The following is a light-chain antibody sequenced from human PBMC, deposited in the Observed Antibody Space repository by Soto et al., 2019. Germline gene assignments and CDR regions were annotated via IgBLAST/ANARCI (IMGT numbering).Light chain of an antibody. Sequence: EIMVTQSPATLSVSPGERATLSCRASQSVGIAWSQQKPGQAPRLLIYGASTRATGIPARFSGSGSGREFTLTISSLQSEDFAVYYCQQYDNWPPLYSFGQGTKLEIK. J-gene: IGKJ2*01. CDR1: QSVG. V-gene: IGKV3-15*01. CDR3: QQYDNWPPLYS. CDR2: GAS.